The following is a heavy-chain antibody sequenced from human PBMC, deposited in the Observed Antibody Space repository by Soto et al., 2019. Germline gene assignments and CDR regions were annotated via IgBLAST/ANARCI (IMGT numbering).Heavy chain of an antibody. CDR3: ARGRYGDY. CDR1: GYGFTTYG. V-gene: IGHV1-18*01. J-gene: IGHJ4*02. Sequence: QVHLVQSGAEVKKPGASVKVSCKGSGYGFTTYGITWVRQAPGQGLEWMAWISAHNGNTNYAQKLQARVTVTRDTSTSTAYMELRSIISDDTAVYYCARGRYGDYWGQGALVTVSS. D-gene: IGHD1-1*01. CDR2: ISAHNGNT.